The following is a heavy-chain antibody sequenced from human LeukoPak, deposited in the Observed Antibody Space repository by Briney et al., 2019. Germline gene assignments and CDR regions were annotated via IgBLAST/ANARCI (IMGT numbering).Heavy chain of an antibody. CDR3: ARVKFWSGYYYNWFDP. J-gene: IGHJ5*02. Sequence: GGSLRLSCAASGFTFSSYWMSWVRLAPGKGLEWVANIKQDGSEKYYVDSVKGRFTISRDNAKNSLYLQMNSLRAEDTAVYYCARVKFWSGYYYNWFDPWGQGTLVTVSS. D-gene: IGHD3-3*01. V-gene: IGHV3-7*01. CDR2: IKQDGSEK. CDR1: GFTFSSYW.